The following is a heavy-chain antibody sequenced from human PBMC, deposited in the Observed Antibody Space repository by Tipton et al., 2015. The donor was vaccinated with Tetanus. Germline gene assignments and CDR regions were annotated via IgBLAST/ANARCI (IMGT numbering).Heavy chain of an antibody. CDR3: ARDRPTNYSSDWEEDAFDI. J-gene: IGHJ3*02. V-gene: IGHV4-31*03. CDR1: GGSISSGGCY. CDR2: IYYYGRT. Sequence: TLSLTCTVSGGSISSGGCYWGWIRQHPGKGLEWIGYIYYYGRTYYNPSLKSRATISVDTSNNQFSLRLSSVTAADTAVYYCARDRPTNYSSDWEEDAFDIWGQGTTVTVSS. D-gene: IGHD6-19*01.